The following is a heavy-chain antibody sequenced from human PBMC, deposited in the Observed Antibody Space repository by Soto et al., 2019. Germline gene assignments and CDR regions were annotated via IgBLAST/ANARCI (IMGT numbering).Heavy chain of an antibody. CDR3: VRTPYDSSGYYFDY. D-gene: IGHD3-22*01. Sequence: PSETLSLTCAVYGGSFSDYYWSWIRQPPGKGLEWIGEINHSGSTNYNPSLKSRVTISVDTSKNQFSLKLSSVTAADTAVYYCVRTPYDSSGYYFDYWGQGTLVTVSS. J-gene: IGHJ4*02. CDR2: INHSGST. CDR1: GGSFSDYY. V-gene: IGHV4-34*01.